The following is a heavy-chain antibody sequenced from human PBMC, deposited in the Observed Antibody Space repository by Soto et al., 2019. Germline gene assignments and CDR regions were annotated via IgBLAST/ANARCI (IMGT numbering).Heavy chain of an antibody. V-gene: IGHV1-58*01. CDR1: GFTFTSSA. J-gene: IGHJ6*02. CDR3: AAYSLTIFGVEETYGMDV. D-gene: IGHD3-3*01. CDR2: IVVGSDNT. Sequence: SVKVSCKASGFTFTSSAVQWVRQARGQRLEWIGWIVVGSDNTNYAQKFQERVTITRDMSTSTAYMELSSLRSEDTAVYYCAAYSLTIFGVEETYGMDVWGQGTTVTVSS.